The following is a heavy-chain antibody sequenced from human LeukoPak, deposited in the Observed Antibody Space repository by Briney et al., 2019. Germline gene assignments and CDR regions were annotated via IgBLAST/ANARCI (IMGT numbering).Heavy chain of an antibody. D-gene: IGHD6-6*01. CDR3: AGYSSFTPFYYYYYGMDV. CDR1: GGSVSSHY. CDR2: ISYSGST. Sequence: PSETLSLTCTVSGGSVSSHYWSWIRQPPGKGLEWIGYISYSGSTNYNPSLKSRVTMSVDTSKNQFSLKLNSVTAADTAVYYCAGYSSFTPFYYYYYGMDVWGQGTTVTVSS. V-gene: IGHV4-59*02. J-gene: IGHJ6*02.